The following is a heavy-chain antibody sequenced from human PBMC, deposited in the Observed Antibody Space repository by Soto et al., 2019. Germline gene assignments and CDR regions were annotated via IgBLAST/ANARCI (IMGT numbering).Heavy chain of an antibody. CDR1: GYTSTRYA. Sequence: ASVKVSCKASGYTSTRYAISWVRQAPGQGLEWMGWISAYNGNTNYAQKFQGRVTMTTDTSTSTAYIDLRSLRSDDTAVYYCARDSRDGSGWYFDYWGQGTLVTVSS. CDR2: ISAYNGNT. CDR3: ARDSRDGSGWYFDY. V-gene: IGHV1-18*04. J-gene: IGHJ4*02. D-gene: IGHD6-19*01.